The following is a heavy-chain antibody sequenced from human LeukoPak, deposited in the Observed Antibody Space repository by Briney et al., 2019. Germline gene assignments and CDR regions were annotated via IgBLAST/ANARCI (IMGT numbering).Heavy chain of an antibody. CDR2: IYYSGST. CDR3: AREYSSGWSGAGY. D-gene: IGHD6-19*01. Sequence: SETLSLTCTVSGGSISSFYWSWIRQPPGKGLEWIGYIYYSGSTNYNPSLESRVTISVDTSKNQFSLKLSSVTAADTAVYYCAREYSSGWSGAGYWGQGTLVTVSS. J-gene: IGHJ4*02. CDR1: GGSISSFY. V-gene: IGHV4-59*01.